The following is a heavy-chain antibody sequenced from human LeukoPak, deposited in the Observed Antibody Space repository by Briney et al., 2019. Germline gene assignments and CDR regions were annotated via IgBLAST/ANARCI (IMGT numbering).Heavy chain of an antibody. CDR1: GYTFTSYG. CDR3: ARDSYCSSTSCYGWFDP. D-gene: IGHD2-2*01. V-gene: IGHV1-18*01. Sequence: ASVKVSCKASGYTFTSYGISWVRQAPGQGLEWMGWISAYNGNTNYAQKLQGRVTKTTDTSTSTAYMELRSLRSDDTAVYYCARDSYCSSTSCYGWFDPWGQGTLVTVSS. CDR2: ISAYNGNT. J-gene: IGHJ5*02.